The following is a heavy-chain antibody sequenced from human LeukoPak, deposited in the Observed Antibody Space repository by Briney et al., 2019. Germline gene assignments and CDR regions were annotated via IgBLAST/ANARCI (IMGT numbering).Heavy chain of an antibody. D-gene: IGHD3-22*01. V-gene: IGHV1-69*04. CDR1: GGTFSSYA. J-gene: IGHJ4*02. CDR3: ARESDSSGYT. CDR2: IIPILGIA. Sequence: ASVKVPCKASGGTFSSYAISWVRQAPGQGLEWMGRIIPILGIANYAQKFQGRVTITADKSTSTAYMELSSLRSEDTAVYYCARESDSSGYTWGQGTLVTVSS.